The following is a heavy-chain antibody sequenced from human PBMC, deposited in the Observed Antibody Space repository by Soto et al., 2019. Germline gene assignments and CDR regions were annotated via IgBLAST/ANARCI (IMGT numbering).Heavy chain of an antibody. D-gene: IGHD5-12*01. J-gene: IGHJ4*02. CDR1: GGSISSYY. V-gene: IGHV4-59*08. CDR2: IYYTGST. CDR3: ARHSGGYNGFDFSY. Sequence: PSETLSLTCTVSGGSISSYYWSWIRQPPRKGLEWIGYIYYTGSTNYNPSLKSRVTISVDTSKNQFSLSLTSVTAADTAVYYCARHSGGYNGFDFSYWGQGALVTVSS.